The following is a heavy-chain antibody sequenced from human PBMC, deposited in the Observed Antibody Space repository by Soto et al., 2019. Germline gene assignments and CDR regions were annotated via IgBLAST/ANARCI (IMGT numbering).Heavy chain of an antibody. D-gene: IGHD3-9*01. CDR3: TKGAWLDY. Sequence: EVQVLESGGGLVQPGGSLRLSCAASGFTFSTFDMSWVRQAPGRGLEWVSVIMGRDDSTYYADSVKGRFTISRDKSKSTLYLQLNSLRAEDSAVYYCTKGAWLDYWGQGTLVTVSS. CDR1: GFTFSTFD. J-gene: IGHJ4*02. V-gene: IGHV3-23*01. CDR2: IMGRDDST.